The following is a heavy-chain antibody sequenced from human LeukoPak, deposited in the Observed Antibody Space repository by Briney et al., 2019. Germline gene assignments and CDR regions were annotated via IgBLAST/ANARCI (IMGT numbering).Heavy chain of an antibody. D-gene: IGHD2-15*01. V-gene: IGHV4-39*07. CDR1: GGSISSSSYY. Sequence: SETLSLTCTVSGGSISSSSYYWGWIRQPPGKGLEWIGSMHYSGATYYNPSLKSRLTMSVDTSKNQFSLQLTSVTAADTAVYYCARDTGSGGSCDYWGQGTLVTVSS. CDR2: MHYSGAT. J-gene: IGHJ4*02. CDR3: ARDTGSGGSCDY.